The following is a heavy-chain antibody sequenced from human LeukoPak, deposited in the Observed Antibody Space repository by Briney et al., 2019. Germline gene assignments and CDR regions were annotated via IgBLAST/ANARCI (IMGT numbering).Heavy chain of an antibody. J-gene: IGHJ4*02. Sequence: GGSLRPSCAASGFSFSTYAMTWVRRAPGKGLEWVSGISGSGGSPYYADSVKGRFTISRDTSKNTLYLQMNSLRAEDTAVYYCAKAVYDSSGSFDFWGQGTLVTVSS. CDR1: GFSFSTYA. CDR3: AKAVYDSSGSFDF. CDR2: ISGSGGSP. V-gene: IGHV3-23*01. D-gene: IGHD3-22*01.